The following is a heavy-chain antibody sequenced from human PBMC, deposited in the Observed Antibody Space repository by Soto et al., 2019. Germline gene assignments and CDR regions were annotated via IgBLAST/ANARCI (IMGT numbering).Heavy chain of an antibody. CDR1: GYTFTTYG. D-gene: IGHD6-13*01. V-gene: IGHV1-18*01. CDR3: ARYFTKSSSWPYYFDY. Sequence: QVPLVQSGAEVKKPGASVKVSCKASGYTFTTYGISWVRQAPGQGLEWMGWISAYSGSTKFAQKLQGRVTRTTDTSTITAYMELRSLTADNTVVYYCARYFTKSSSWPYYFDYWGQGTLVTVSS. CDR2: ISAYSGST. J-gene: IGHJ4*02.